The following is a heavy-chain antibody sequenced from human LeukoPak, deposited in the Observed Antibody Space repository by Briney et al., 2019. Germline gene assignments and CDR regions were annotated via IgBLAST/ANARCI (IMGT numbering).Heavy chain of an antibody. CDR2: INSDGSST. CDR1: GFTFSSYW. CDR3: ARDMVGATQINWFDP. J-gene: IGHJ5*02. V-gene: IGHV3-74*01. Sequence: GGSLRLSCAASGFTFSSYWMHWVRQAPGKGLVWVSRINSDGSSTSYADSVKGRFTISRDNAKNTLYLQMNSLRAGDTAVYYCARDMVGATQINWFDPWGQGTLVTVSS. D-gene: IGHD1-26*01.